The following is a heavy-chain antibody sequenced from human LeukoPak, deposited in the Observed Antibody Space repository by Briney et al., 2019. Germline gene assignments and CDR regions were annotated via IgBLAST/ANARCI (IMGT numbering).Heavy chain of an antibody. CDR2: IIPISGTT. CDR3: ATLCCGSYYMDV. Sequence: GASVKVSCKASGNTFTNYYIHWVRQAPGQGLEWMGGIIPISGTTNYAQKFQGRVTITADKSTSTACMELSSLRSEDTAVYYCATLCCGSYYMDVWGKGTTVTVSS. V-gene: IGHV1-69*06. J-gene: IGHJ6*03. D-gene: IGHD2-15*01. CDR1: GNTFTNYY.